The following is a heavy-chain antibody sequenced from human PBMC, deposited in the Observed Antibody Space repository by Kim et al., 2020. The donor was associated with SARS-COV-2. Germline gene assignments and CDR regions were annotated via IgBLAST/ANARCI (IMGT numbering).Heavy chain of an antibody. CDR1: GGSISDYY. V-gene: IGHV4-59*08. CDR2: IYSSGGT. Sequence: SETLSLTCTVSGGSISDYYWSWIRQPPGKGLEWIGNIYSSGGTNYNPSLKSRVTMSIDTSKNQFSLKLTSVTAADAAIYYCARLRASSNSWYYFDYWGQGTLVTVSS. J-gene: IGHJ4*02. D-gene: IGHD6-13*01. CDR3: ARLRASSNSWYYFDY.